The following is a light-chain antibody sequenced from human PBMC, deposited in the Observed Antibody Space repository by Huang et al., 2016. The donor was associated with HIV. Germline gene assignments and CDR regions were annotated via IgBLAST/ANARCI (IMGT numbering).Light chain of an antibody. V-gene: IGKV1-9*01. CDR2: AAA. CDR1: QGISSY. J-gene: IGKJ1*01. CDR3: QQLNSYPPT. Sequence: IQLTQSPSSLSASVGDRVTITSRASQGISSYLPWYQQKPVKAPKLLIYAAATLQSGVPSRFSGSGSGTDFTLTISSLEPEDVATYHCQQLNSYPPTFGQGTKVEIK.